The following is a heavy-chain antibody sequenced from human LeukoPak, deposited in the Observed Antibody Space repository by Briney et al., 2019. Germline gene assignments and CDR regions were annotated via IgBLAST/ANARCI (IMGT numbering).Heavy chain of an antibody. Sequence: GGSLKPSCAASGFTFSDSYMHWVRQASGKGLEWVGLIRTKTKNYAATYAESVKGRFTISRDDSKNTAYLQMNSLKMEDTAVYYCTRQNGTGESCSYVDCWGQGTLVTVSS. CDR2: IRTKTKNYAA. CDR1: GFTFSDSY. J-gene: IGHJ4*02. CDR3: TRQNGTGESCSYVDC. V-gene: IGHV3-73*01. D-gene: IGHD2-8*02.